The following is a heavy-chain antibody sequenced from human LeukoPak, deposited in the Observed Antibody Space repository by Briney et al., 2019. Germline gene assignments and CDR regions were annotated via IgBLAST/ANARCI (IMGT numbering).Heavy chain of an antibody. J-gene: IGHJ6*03. CDR2: ISWNSGSI. D-gene: IGHD6-13*01. CDR1: GFTFDDYA. CDR3: ATDQREYSSSWLKALNYYYYYMDV. Sequence: GGSLRLSCAASGFTFDDYAMHWVRQAPGKGLEWVSGISWNSGSIGYADSVKGRCTISRDNAKNSLYLQMNSLRAEDTALYYCATDQREYSSSWLKALNYYYYYMDVWGKGTTVTVSS. V-gene: IGHV3-9*01.